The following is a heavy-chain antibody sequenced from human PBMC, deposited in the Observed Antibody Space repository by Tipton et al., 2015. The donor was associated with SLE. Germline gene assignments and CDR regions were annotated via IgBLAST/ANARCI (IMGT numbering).Heavy chain of an antibody. Sequence: TLSLTCSVSVGSINTGDYYWTWVRQHPEKGLEWIGNIYYSGTRYYNPSLQSRVQISIDTSKDQFSLNVTSVTVADTAIYYCARERDAGAIIDYWGQGVLVTVSS. CDR3: ARERDAGAIIDY. J-gene: IGHJ4*02. CDR2: IYYSGTR. D-gene: IGHD5-12*01. CDR1: VGSINTGDYY. V-gene: IGHV4-31*03.